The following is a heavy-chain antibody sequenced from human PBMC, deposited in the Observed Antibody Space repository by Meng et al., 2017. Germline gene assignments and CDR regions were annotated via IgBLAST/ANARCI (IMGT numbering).Heavy chain of an antibody. CDR3: AREERGSGDS. Sequence: QVQLVQAGAEVKKPGASVKVSCKASGYIFASYGIHWVRQAPGQGLEWIGWINSYSGDTNYTQTLQGRVTLTKEPSTSTAYMELRSLRSDDTAVYYCAREERGSGDSWGQGTLVTVPS. CDR1: GYIFASYG. D-gene: IGHD3-22*01. CDR2: INSYSGDT. V-gene: IGHV1-18*01. J-gene: IGHJ5*02.